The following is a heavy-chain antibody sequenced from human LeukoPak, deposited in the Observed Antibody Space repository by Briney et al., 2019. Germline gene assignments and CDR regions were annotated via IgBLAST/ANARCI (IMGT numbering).Heavy chain of an antibody. D-gene: IGHD3-10*01. V-gene: IGHV3-7*01. CDR1: GFTFTNYW. J-gene: IGHJ5*02. Sequence: SGGSLRLSCAASGFTFTNYWMIWVRQAPGKGVEWVANINEDGSKKYYVGSVEGRFTISRDNAKNSVFLQMNSLRADDTAMYYCASSSYSCSSSWGQGTLVTVSS. CDR2: INEDGSKK. CDR3: ASSSYSCSSS.